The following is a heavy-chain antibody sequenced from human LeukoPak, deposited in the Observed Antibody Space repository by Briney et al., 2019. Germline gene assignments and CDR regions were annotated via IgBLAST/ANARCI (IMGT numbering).Heavy chain of an antibody. V-gene: IGHV1-18*01. Sequence: ASVKVSCKASGYTFSSSGISWVRQAPGRGLEWMGWINPKTGETNYARNFQGRVTMTKDASMSAAYMDLRRLTYDDTAVYYCARDRDGYNRIVDHWGQGTPVTVSS. CDR2: INPKTGET. D-gene: IGHD5-24*01. CDR1: GYTFSSSG. J-gene: IGHJ4*02. CDR3: ARDRDGYNRIVDH.